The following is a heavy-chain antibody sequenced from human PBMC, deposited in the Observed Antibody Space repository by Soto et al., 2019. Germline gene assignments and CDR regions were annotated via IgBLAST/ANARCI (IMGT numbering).Heavy chain of an antibody. V-gene: IGHV1-69*01. CDR1: GGTFSSYA. D-gene: IGHD3-22*01. CDR3: ARGVVITDYYYYYYCMDV. J-gene: IGHJ6*02. Sequence: QVQLVQSGAEVKKPGSSVKVSCKASGGTFSSYAISWVRQAPGQGLEWMGGIIPIFGTANYAQKFQGRVTITADESTSTAYMELSSLRSEDTAVYYCARGVVITDYYYYYYCMDVWGQGTTVTVSS. CDR2: IIPIFGTA.